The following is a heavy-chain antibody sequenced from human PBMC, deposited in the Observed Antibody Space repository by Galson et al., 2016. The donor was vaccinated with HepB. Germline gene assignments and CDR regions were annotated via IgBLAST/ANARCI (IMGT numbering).Heavy chain of an antibody. CDR3: ARGGSRIEASGTFDY. CDR2: ISSSSSTI. V-gene: IGHV3-48*01. Sequence: SLRLSCAASGFTFSSYSMNWVRQAPGKGLEWVSYISSSSSTIYYADSVKGRFTISRDNAKNSLYLQMNSLRAEDTAVYYCARGGSRIEASGTFDYWGQGTLVTVSS. D-gene: IGHD6-13*01. CDR1: GFTFSSYS. J-gene: IGHJ4*02.